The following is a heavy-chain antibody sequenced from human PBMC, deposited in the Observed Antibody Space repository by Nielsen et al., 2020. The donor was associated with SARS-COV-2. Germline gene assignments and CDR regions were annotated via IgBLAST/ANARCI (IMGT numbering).Heavy chain of an antibody. D-gene: IGHD6-19*01. J-gene: IGHJ4*02. CDR1: GLSLTTTGMC. V-gene: IGHV2-70*11. Sequence: SCPTLVKPTPILTLTCPFSGLSLTTTGMCVSLIRQPPGKALQWLARIDWDDDKYYSTSLKTRLTISKDTSKKQVVLTMTNMDPLDTATYYCARTFVAMAGTALDYWGQGTLVTVSS. CDR3: ARTFVAMAGTALDY. CDR2: IDWDDDK.